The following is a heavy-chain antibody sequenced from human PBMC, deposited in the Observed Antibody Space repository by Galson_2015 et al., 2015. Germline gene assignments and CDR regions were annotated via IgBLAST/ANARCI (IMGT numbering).Heavy chain of an antibody. CDR3: ARRGNTYGYSDY. CDR2: IYPGDSDT. Sequence: SGAEVKKPGESLKISCQGSGYTFSNYWIGWVRQMPGKGLEWMGIIYPGDSDTRYSPSFQGQVTISADKSINTAFLQWSSLEASDTAMYYCARRGNTYGYSDYWGQGTLVTVSS. D-gene: IGHD5-18*01. V-gene: IGHV5-51*01. J-gene: IGHJ4*02. CDR1: GYTFSNYW.